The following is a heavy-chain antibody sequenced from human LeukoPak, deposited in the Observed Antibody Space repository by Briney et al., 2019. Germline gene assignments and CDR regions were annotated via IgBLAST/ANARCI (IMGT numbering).Heavy chain of an antibody. V-gene: IGHV2-70*11. J-gene: IGHJ4*02. D-gene: IGHD2-2*02. CDR1: GFSLSTSGMC. Sequence: SGPALVKPTQTLTLTCTFSGFSLSTSGMCVSWIRQPPGKALEWLARIDWDDDKYYTTSLKTRLTISKDTSKNQVVLTMTNMDPVDTATYYCARGSNRGTSCYNAVDYWGQGTLVTVCS. CDR3: ARGSNRGTSCYNAVDY. CDR2: IDWDDDK.